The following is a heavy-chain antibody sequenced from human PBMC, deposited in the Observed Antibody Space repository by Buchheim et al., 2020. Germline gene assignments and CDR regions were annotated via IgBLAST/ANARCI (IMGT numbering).Heavy chain of an antibody. CDR1: GFTFSSYA. CDR2: ISSSSSTI. D-gene: IGHD2-2*01. J-gene: IGHJ6*02. Sequence: EVQLLESGGGLVQPGGSLRLSCRASGFTFSSYAMSWVRQAPGMGLEWVSYISSSSSTIYYADSVKGRFTISRDNAKKSLYLQMNSLRDEDTAVYYCARDLRQRPLYCSSTSCYLTYGMDVWGQGTT. CDR3: ARDLRQRPLYCSSTSCYLTYGMDV. V-gene: IGHV3-48*02.